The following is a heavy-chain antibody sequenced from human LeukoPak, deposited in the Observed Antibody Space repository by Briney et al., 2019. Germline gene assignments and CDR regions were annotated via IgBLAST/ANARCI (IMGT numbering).Heavy chain of an antibody. CDR1: GFTFSSYE. Sequence: GGSLRLSCAASGFTFSSYEMNWVRQAPGKGLEWVSYISSSGSTIYYADSVKGRFTISRDNAKNSLYLQMNSLRAEDTAVYYCARDGYSSSWYPAPSDYWGQGTLVTVSS. CDR3: ARDGYSSSWYPAPSDY. CDR2: ISSSGSTI. J-gene: IGHJ4*02. D-gene: IGHD6-13*01. V-gene: IGHV3-48*03.